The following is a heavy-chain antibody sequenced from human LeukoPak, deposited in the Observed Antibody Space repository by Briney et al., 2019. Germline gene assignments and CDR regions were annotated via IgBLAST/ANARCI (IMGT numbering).Heavy chain of an antibody. D-gene: IGHD3-10*01. CDR1: GFIFSTYG. CDR3: AKDRSDSGCW. V-gene: IGHV3-64D*06. Sequence: PGGSLRLSCSASGFIFSTYGMHWVRQAPGKGLEYVSSISSDGGSTYYADSVKGRITISRDNSKNTLYLQLNSLRPEDTAVYYCAKDRSDSGCWWGQGTLVTVSS. CDR2: ISSDGGST. J-gene: IGHJ4*02.